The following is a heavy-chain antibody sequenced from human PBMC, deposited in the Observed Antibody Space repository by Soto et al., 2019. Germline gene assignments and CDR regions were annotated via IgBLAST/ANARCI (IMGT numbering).Heavy chain of an antibody. CDR1: GFTFSSYA. D-gene: IGHD4-17*01. CDR2: ISGSGGST. Sequence: GGSLRLSCAASGFTFSSYAMSWVRQAPGKGLEWVSAISGSGGSTYYADSVKGRFTISRDNSKNTLYLQMNSLRAEDTAVYYCAKDLMDYGDYDLDYWGQGTLVTVSS. CDR3: AKDLMDYGDYDLDY. J-gene: IGHJ4*02. V-gene: IGHV3-23*01.